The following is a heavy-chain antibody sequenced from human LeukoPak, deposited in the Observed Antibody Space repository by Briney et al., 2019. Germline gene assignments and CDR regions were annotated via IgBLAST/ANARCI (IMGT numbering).Heavy chain of an antibody. J-gene: IGHJ1*01. V-gene: IGHV3-23*01. CDR1: GFTFSSYA. Sequence: GGSLRLSCAASGFTFSSYAMSWVRQAPGKGLERVSAISGSGGSTYYADSVKGRFTISRDNSKNTLYLQMNSLRAEDTAVYYCARTEQQLEGAYFQHWGQGTLVTVSS. D-gene: IGHD6-13*01. CDR3: ARTEQQLEGAYFQH. CDR2: ISGSGGST.